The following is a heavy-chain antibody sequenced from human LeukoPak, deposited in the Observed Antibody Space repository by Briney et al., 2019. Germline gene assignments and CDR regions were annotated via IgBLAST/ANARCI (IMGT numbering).Heavy chain of an antibody. D-gene: IGHD3-22*01. V-gene: IGHV3-20*04. J-gene: IGHJ3*02. Sequence: GGSLRLSCAASGFTFDDYGMSWVRQAPGKGLEWVSGINWNGGSTGYADSVKGRFTISRDNAKNSLYLQMNSLRAEDTALYYCAREATYHYDSSGYAFDIWGQGTMVTVSS. CDR2: INWNGGST. CDR1: GFTFDDYG. CDR3: AREATYHYDSSGYAFDI.